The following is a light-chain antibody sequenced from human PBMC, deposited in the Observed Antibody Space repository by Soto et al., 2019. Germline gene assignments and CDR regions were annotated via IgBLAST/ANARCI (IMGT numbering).Light chain of an antibody. CDR3: QQYNSWPRT. J-gene: IGKJ1*01. CDR1: ESVGSN. V-gene: IGKV3-15*01. Sequence: ELVMTQSPATLSVSPGERATFSCRASESVGSNLAWYQQKPGQAPSLLIYTTSTRASGVPARFSGSGSGTEFTLTINSLQTEDFGLYYCQQYNSWPRTFGQGTKV. CDR2: TTS.